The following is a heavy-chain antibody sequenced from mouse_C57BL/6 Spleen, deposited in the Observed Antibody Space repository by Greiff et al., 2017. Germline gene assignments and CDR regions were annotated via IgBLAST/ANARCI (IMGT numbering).Heavy chain of an antibody. CDR2: IYPGSGCT. CDR1: GYTFTSYW. D-gene: IGHD2-4*01. V-gene: IGHV1-55*01. J-gene: IGHJ1*03. Sequence: QVQLQQPGAELVKPGASVKMSCKASGYTFTSYWITWVKQRPGQGLEWIGDIYPGSGCTNYNEKFKSKATLTVDTSSSTAYMQLSSLTSEDSAVYYCARGLRRNFDVWGTGATVTVSS. CDR3: ARGLRRNFDV.